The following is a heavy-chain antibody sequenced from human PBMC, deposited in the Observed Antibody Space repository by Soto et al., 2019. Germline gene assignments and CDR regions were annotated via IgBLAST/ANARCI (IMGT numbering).Heavy chain of an antibody. J-gene: IGHJ5*02. CDR1: GGSFSGYY. CDR2: INHSGST. Sequence: QVQLQQWGAGLLKPSETLSLTCAVYGGSFSGYYWSWIRQPPGKGLVWIGEINHSGSTNYNPSLKSRVTMTVDTSKSQFSLQLSSVAATDAAVYYCARAGPAAMRGTNWFDPWGPGTLVTVSS. D-gene: IGHD2-2*01. CDR3: ARAGPAAMRGTNWFDP. V-gene: IGHV4-34*01.